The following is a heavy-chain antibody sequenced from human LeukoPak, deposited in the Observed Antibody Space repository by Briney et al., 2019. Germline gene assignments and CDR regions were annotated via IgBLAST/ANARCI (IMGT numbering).Heavy chain of an antibody. Sequence: PGGSLRLSCTASGFTFGDYAMNWVRQAPGKGPEWVGFITSKAYGGTREYAACVKGRLTISRDDSKSIAYLQMNSLKTEDTAVYYCSRMTYCSGGSCSFDDWGQGTLVTVSS. J-gene: IGHJ4*02. CDR3: SRMTYCSGGSCSFDD. CDR1: GFTFGDYA. V-gene: IGHV3-49*04. D-gene: IGHD2-15*01. CDR2: ITSKAYGGTR.